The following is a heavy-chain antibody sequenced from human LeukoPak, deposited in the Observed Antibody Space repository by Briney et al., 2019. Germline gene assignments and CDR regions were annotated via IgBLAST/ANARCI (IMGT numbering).Heavy chain of an antibody. D-gene: IGHD1-1*01. J-gene: IGHJ4*02. CDR3: AKDNNWAFDY. CDR1: GFRFSSYG. V-gene: IGHV3-30*02. Sequence: PGGSPRLSCAASGFRFSSYGMHWVRQAPGKGLEWVGFTRPDGSNKYYADSVKGRFTISRDNSKNTLYLQMNSLRAEDTAVYYCAKDNNWAFDYWGQGTLVTVSS. CDR2: TRPDGSNK.